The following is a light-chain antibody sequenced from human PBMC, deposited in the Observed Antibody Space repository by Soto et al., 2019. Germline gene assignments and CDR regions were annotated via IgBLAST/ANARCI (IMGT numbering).Light chain of an antibody. CDR3: QQYDSSPLT. CDR1: QSVSSSY. CDR2: GAS. Sequence: EIVLTQSPGTLSLSPGERATLSCRASQSVSSSYLAWYQQKPGQAPRLLIYGASSRATVIPDRFSGGGSGTDVTLTISRLEPEDFAVYYCQQYDSSPLTFGGGTKVEIK. J-gene: IGKJ4*01. V-gene: IGKV3-20*01.